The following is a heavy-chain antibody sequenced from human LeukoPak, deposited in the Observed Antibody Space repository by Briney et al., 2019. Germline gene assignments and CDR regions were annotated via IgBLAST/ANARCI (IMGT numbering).Heavy chain of an antibody. J-gene: IGHJ5*02. Sequence: SETLSLTCTVSGGSISSGDYYWRWIRQPPGTGLEWIGYISYSGSTYYNPSLKSRVTISLDTSENQFSLKLSSVTAADTAVYYCARAVDYYGSGSYYKRWFDPWGQGTLVTVSS. V-gene: IGHV4-30-4*08. D-gene: IGHD3-10*01. CDR2: ISYSGST. CDR1: GGSISSGDYY. CDR3: ARAVDYYGSGSYYKRWFDP.